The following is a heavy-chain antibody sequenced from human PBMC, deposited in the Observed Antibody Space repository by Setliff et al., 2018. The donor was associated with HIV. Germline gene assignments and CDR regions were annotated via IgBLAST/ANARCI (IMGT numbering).Heavy chain of an antibody. V-gene: IGHV4-59*08. D-gene: IGHD3-10*01. CDR3: ARHMKIISLIRGVFRTGDYYYMDV. CDR2: ISYSGST. Sequence: SETLSLTCTVSGGSITSYYWSWIRQPPGKGLEWIGYISYSGSTNYNPSLKSRVTMSVDTSENQFSLKLSSVTAADTAVYYCARHMKIISLIRGVFRTGDYYYMDVWGKGTTVTVSS. J-gene: IGHJ6*03. CDR1: GGSITSYY.